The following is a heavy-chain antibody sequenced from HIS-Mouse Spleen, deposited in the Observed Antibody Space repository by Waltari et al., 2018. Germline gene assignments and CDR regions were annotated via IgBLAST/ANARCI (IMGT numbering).Heavy chain of an antibody. V-gene: IGHV3-9*01. CDR1: GFTFDDYA. CDR3: VKDMRYSSSYFDY. Sequence: EVQLVESGGGLVHPGRSLRLSCAASGFTFDDYAMHWVRQAPGTGREWVLGIRLNRGSIGYADSVKGRFTISRDNAKNSLYLQMNSLRAEDTALYYCVKDMRYSSSYFDYWGQGTLVTVSS. J-gene: IGHJ4*02. D-gene: IGHD6-6*01. CDR2: IRLNRGSI.